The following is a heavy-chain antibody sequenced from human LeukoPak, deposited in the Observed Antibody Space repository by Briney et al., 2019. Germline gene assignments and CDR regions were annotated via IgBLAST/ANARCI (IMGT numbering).Heavy chain of an antibody. J-gene: IGHJ6*03. CDR1: GFTFSSYG. D-gene: IGHD3-10*02. V-gene: IGHV3-23*01. CDR3: AKSRRPVHYYYNYMDV. Sequence: GGSLRLSCAASGFTFSSYGMSWVRQAPGKGLEWVSAISGSGGSTYYADSVKGRFTISRDNSKNTLYLQMNSLRAEDTAVYYCAKSRRPVHYYYNYMDVWGKGTTVTISS. CDR2: ISGSGGST.